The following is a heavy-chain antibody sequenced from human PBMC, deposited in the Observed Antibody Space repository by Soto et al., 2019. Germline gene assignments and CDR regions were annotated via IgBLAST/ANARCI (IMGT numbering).Heavy chain of an antibody. V-gene: IGHV4-59*01. CDR1: GGSISSYY. Sequence: PSETLSLTCTVSGGSISSYYWSWIRQPPGKGLEWIGYIYYSGSTNYNPSLKSRVTISVDTSKNQFSLKLSSVTAADTAVYYCARIVVPGYYYYYYMDVWGKGTTVTVSS. CDR3: ARIVVPGYYYYYYMDV. D-gene: IGHD2-2*01. CDR2: IYYSGST. J-gene: IGHJ6*03.